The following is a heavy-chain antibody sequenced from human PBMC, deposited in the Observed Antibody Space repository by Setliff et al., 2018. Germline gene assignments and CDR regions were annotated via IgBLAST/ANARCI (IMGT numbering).Heavy chain of an antibody. CDR1: GGSISSSSYY. CDR2: MYYSGST. CDR3: ARRGRGAGRRTDAFDI. J-gene: IGHJ3*02. V-gene: IGHV4-39*01. Sequence: KTSETLSLTCSVSGGSISSSSYYWGWIRQPPGKGLEWIGSMYYSGSTYYNPSLKSRVTISVDTSQNQFSLKLSSVTAADTAVYYCARRGRGAGRRTDAFDIWGQGTMVTVSS. D-gene: IGHD3-16*01.